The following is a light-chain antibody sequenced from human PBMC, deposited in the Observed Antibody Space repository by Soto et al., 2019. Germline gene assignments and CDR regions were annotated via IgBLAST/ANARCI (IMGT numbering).Light chain of an antibody. CDR3: CSYAGSYTFHV. CDR1: SSDIGGYNY. V-gene: IGLV2-11*01. Sequence: QSALTQPPSASGSPGQSVAISCTGTSSDIGGYNYVSWYQQHPGKAPKLMIYDVSKRPSGVPDRFSGSKSGNTASLTISGLQAEDEADYYCCSYAGSYTFHVFGTGTKLTVL. CDR2: DVS. J-gene: IGLJ1*01.